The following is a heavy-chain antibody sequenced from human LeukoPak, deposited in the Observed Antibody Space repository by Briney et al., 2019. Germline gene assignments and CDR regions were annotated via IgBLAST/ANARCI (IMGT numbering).Heavy chain of an antibody. V-gene: IGHV1-2*02. Sequence: ASVKVSCKASGYTFTGYYMHWVRQAPGQGLEWMGWINPNSGGTNYAQKFHGRVTMTRDTSISTAYMELSRLRSDDTAVYYCARVLGYCSGGSCYRKQYFDYWGQGTLVTVSS. CDR2: INPNSGGT. CDR3: ARVLGYCSGGSCYRKQYFDY. CDR1: GYTFTGYY. D-gene: IGHD2-15*01. J-gene: IGHJ4*02.